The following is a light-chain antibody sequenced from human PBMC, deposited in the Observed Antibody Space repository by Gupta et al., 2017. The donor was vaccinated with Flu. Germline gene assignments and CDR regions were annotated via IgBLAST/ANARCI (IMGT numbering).Light chain of an antibody. J-gene: IGKJ4*01. CDR3: QQRSDWLT. V-gene: IGKV3-11*01. CDR1: QSVSSF. CDR2: DVP. Sequence: EIVLTQSPATLSLSPGDRATFSCSASQSVSSFLAWYQQKPGQAPRLLIYDVPKRTTGIPARFSGSGSGTDFTLTISSLEPEDFAVYFCQQRSDWLTFGGGTKVEIK.